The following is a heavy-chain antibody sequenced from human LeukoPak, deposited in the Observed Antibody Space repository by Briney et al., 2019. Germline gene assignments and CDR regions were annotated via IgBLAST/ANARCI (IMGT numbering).Heavy chain of an antibody. CDR3: ARDGRYCTNGVCYRSFDY. CDR2: IYHSGST. D-gene: IGHD2-8*01. CDR1: GYSISSGYY. V-gene: IGHV4-38-2*02. J-gene: IGHJ4*02. Sequence: SETLSLTCAVSGYSISSGYYWGWIRQPPGKGFEWIGSIYHSGSTYYNPSLKSRVTISVDTSKNQFSLKLSSVTAADTAVYYCARDGRYCTNGVCYRSFDYWGQGTLVTVSS.